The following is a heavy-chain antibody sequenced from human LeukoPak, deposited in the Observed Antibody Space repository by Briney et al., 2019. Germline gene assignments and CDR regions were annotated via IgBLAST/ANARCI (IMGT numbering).Heavy chain of an antibody. D-gene: IGHD2-2*01. J-gene: IGHJ4*02. V-gene: IGHV4-59*01. CDR1: GGSISSYY. Sequence: SETLSLTCTVSGGSISSYYWSWIRQPPGKGLEWIGYIYYSGSTNYNPSLKSRVTISVDTSKNQFSLKLSSVTAADTAVYYCAREDCSSTSCYCLNWGQGNLVTVSS. CDR3: AREDCSSTSCYCLN. CDR2: IYYSGST.